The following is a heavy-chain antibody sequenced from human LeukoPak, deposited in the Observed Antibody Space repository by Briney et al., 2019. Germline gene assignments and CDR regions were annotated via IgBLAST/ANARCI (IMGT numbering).Heavy chain of an antibody. CDR1: GGSISSYY. J-gene: IGHJ4*02. D-gene: IGHD6-25*01. V-gene: IGHV4-59*01. CDR2: IYYSGST. CDR3: ARVFAAPGPYYFDY. Sequence: SETLSLTCTVSGGSISSYYWSWIRQPPGKGLEWIGYIYYSGSTNYNPSLKSRVTISVDTSKNQFSLKLNSVTAADTAVYYCARVFAAPGPYYFDYWGQGALVTVSS.